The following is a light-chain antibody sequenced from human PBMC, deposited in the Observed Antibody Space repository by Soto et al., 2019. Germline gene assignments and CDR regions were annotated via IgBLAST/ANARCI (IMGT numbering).Light chain of an antibody. V-gene: IGKV3-20*01. Sequence: EIVLTQSPGTLPLSPGERATLSCRASQSVSSSYLAWYQQKPGQAPRLLIYGASSRATGIPDRFSGSGSGTDFTLTISRLEPEDFEVYYCQQYGSSPQTFGQGTRLEIK. CDR3: QQYGSSPQT. CDR2: GAS. CDR1: QSVSSSY. J-gene: IGKJ5*01.